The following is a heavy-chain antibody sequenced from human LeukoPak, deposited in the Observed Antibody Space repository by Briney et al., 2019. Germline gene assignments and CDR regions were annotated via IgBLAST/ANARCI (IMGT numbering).Heavy chain of an antibody. V-gene: IGHV3-33*01. CDR3: TRQYCSGGSCYSDDAFDI. D-gene: IGHD2-15*01. Sequence: GGSLRLSCAASGFTFSSYGMHWVRQAPGKGLEWVAVIWYDGSNKYYADSVKGRFTISRDNSKNTLYLQMNSLRAEDTAVYYCTRQYCSGGSCYSDDAFDIWGQGTMVTVSS. CDR2: IWYDGSNK. CDR1: GFTFSSYG. J-gene: IGHJ3*02.